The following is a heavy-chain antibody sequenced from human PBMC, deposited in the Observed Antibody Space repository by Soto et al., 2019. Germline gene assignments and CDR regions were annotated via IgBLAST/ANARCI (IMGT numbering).Heavy chain of an antibody. CDR1: GGSISSYY. Sequence: SETLSLTCTVSGGSISSYYWSWIRQPPGKGLEWIGYIYYSGSTNYNPSLKSRVTISVDTSKNQFSLKLSSVTAADTAVYYCARQGDGLYYYDSSGYYYGFDYWGQGTLVTVSS. V-gene: IGHV4-59*08. CDR3: ARQGDGLYYYDSSGYYYGFDY. D-gene: IGHD3-22*01. J-gene: IGHJ4*02. CDR2: IYYSGST.